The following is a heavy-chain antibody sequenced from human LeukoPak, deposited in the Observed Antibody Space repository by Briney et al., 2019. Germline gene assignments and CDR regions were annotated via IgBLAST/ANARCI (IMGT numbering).Heavy chain of an antibody. CDR1: GFTFSSYA. D-gene: IGHD5-18*01. V-gene: IGHV3-30-3*01. Sequence: PGGSPRLSCAASGFTFSSYAMHWVRQAPGKGLEWVAVMSYDGSNKYYADSVKGRFTISRDNSKNTLYLHMNSLRAEDTAVYYCARTELGYGYGSLDYWGQGALVSVSS. CDR2: MSYDGSNK. CDR3: ARTELGYGYGSLDY. J-gene: IGHJ4*02.